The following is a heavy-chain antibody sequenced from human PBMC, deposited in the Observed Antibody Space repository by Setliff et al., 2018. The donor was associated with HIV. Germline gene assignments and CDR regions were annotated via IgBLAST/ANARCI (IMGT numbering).Heavy chain of an antibody. D-gene: IGHD3-3*01. CDR1: GYTFTGYY. V-gene: IGHV1-2*06. J-gene: IGHJ6*02. CDR2: INPNTGGT. CDR3: ARAPTLFGVEYYYYFGMDV. Sequence: GASVKVSCKTSGYTFTGYYIHWVRQVPGQGLEWMGRINPNTGGTDYAQKFQGRVTMTGDTSISTAYMELSRLRSDDTAVYYCARAPTLFGVEYYYYFGMDVWGQGTTVTVSS.